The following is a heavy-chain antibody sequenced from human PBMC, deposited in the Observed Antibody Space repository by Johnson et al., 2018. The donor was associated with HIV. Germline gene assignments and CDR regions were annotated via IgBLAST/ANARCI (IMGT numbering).Heavy chain of an antibody. J-gene: IGHJ3*02. CDR3: ARASDAFDI. CDR1: GFTVSRNY. CDR2: IYSGGST. Sequence: VQLVESGGGLIQPGGSLRLSCAVSGFTVSRNYMSWVRQGPGKGLEWVSVIYSGGSTYYADSVKGRFTISRDNSQNTLYLQMIILRAEDTAVYYCARASDAFDIWGQGTMVTVSS. V-gene: IGHV3-53*01.